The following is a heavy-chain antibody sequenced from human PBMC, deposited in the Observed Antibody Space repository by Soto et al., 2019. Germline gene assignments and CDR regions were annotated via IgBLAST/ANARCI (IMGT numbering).Heavy chain of an antibody. CDR2: MNPNTGGA. Sequence: QVNLVQSGAEVKKPGASVKVSCKASGYNFNGYYIHWVRQAPGQGLEWMGWMNPNTGGANYAQKFQGKVIMTTDTSISTAYLELRSLTSDGTAVYYCAKVISTIGSKQWLAQTKHQALDYWGQGTLVTISS. V-gene: IGHV1-2*02. J-gene: IGHJ4*02. CDR1: GYNFNGYY. CDR3: AKVISTIGSKQWLAQTKHQALDY. D-gene: IGHD6-19*01.